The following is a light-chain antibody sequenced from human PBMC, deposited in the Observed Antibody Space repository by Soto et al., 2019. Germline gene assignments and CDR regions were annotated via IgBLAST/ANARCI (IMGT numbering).Light chain of an antibody. J-gene: IGLJ1*01. CDR3: AAWDESLNRYV. CDR2: NKN. V-gene: IGLV1-44*01. CDR1: SSNIGSNT. Sequence: QSVLTQPPSASGTPGQRVTISCSGSSSNIGSNTVNWYQQLPGTAPKLLIYNKNQRPSGVPDRCSGSKSGTSASLAISGLQSEDEADYYCAAWDESLNRYVFGTGTKVTVL.